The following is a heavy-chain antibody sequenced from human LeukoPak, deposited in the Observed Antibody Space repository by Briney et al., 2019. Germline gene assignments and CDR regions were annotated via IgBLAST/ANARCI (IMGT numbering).Heavy chain of an antibody. CDR1: GYTFTSYD. CDR2: MNPNSGNT. CDR3: ARASSSSEYYYYYYYMDV. J-gene: IGHJ6*03. Sequence: ASVKVSCKASGYTFTSYDINWVRQATGQGLEWKGWMNPNSGNTGYAQKFQGRVTMTRNTSISTAYMELSSLRSEDTAVYYCARASSSSEYYYYYYYMDVWGKGTTVTVSS. D-gene: IGHD6-6*01. V-gene: IGHV1-8*01.